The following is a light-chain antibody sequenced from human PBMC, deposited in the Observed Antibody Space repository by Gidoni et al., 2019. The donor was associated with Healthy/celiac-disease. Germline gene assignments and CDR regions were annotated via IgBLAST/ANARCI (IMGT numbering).Light chain of an antibody. V-gene: IGKV1-33*01. CDR1: QDISNY. Sequence: DIQMTQSPSSLSASVGDRVTITCQASQDISNYLNWYQQKPGKAPKLLIYDASNVETGVPSRFSGSGSGTDVTFTISSLQPEDIATYYCQQSGLTFGGGTKVEIK. CDR3: QQSGLT. CDR2: DAS. J-gene: IGKJ4*01.